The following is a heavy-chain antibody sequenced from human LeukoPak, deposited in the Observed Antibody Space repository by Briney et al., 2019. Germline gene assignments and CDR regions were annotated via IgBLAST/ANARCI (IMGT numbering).Heavy chain of an antibody. CDR3: ATWAFYHGLDV. CDR1: GFAFHALD. J-gene: IGHJ6*02. Sequence: PGGSLRLSCAASGFAFHALDMYWVRQAPGKGLEWVSRITNDGGKTYYADSVRGRFTISRDNSQSSLYLQMNSLRTDDAALYYCATWAFYHGLDVWGQGTTVTVSS. D-gene: IGHD1-26*01. CDR2: ITNDGGKT. V-gene: IGHV3-43*02.